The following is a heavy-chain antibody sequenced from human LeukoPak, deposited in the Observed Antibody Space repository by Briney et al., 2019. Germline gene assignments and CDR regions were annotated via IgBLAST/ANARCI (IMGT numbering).Heavy chain of an antibody. J-gene: IGHJ5*02. D-gene: IGHD3-22*01. CDR3: ARPFPTTTTMIPSWFDP. V-gene: IGHV6-1*01. Sequence: SQTLSLTFAISGDSVSRNTAGWSWIRQSPSRGLEWLGRTYYRSKWYSDFAPSVRNRITINPDTSKNQFSLKLSSVTAADTAVYYCARPFPTTTTMIPSWFDPWGQGTLVTVSS. CDR2: TYYRSKWYS. CDR1: GDSVSRNTAG.